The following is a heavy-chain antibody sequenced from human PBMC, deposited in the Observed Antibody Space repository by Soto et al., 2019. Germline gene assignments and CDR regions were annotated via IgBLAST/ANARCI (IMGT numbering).Heavy chain of an antibody. CDR3: ARDYFGSTGLDY. D-gene: IGHD2-8*02. Sequence: LEWVAVIWYDGSNKYYADSVKGRFTISRDNSKNTLYLQMNSLRAEDTAVYYCARDYFGSTGLDYWGQGTLVTVSS. CDR2: IWYDGSNK. J-gene: IGHJ4*02. V-gene: IGHV3-33*01.